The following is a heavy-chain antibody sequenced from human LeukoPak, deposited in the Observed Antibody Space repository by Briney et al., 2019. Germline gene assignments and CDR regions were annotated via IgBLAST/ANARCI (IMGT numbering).Heavy chain of an antibody. CDR1: GFTFSSYE. J-gene: IGHJ6*02. CDR2: ISSSGSTI. D-gene: IGHD3-3*01. CDR3: ARAPDFGDFYYYGMDV. Sequence: GGTLRLSCAVSGFTFSSYEMNWVRQAPGKGLESVSYISSSGSTIYYADSVKCRFTISRDNAKNSLYLQMNSLRAEETAVYYCARAPDFGDFYYYGMDVGGQGTTVTVSS. V-gene: IGHV3-48*03.